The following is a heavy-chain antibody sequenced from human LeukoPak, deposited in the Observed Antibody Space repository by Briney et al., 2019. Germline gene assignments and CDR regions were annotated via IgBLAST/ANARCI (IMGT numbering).Heavy chain of an antibody. CDR2: IHSSGST. CDR3: ARGGGYGEPML. J-gene: IGHJ4*02. Sequence: SETLSLTCTVSGGSMSGYYWNWIRQPAGKGLEWIGRIHSSGSTNYNPSLKSRVTVSGDTPKNQFSLKLSSVSAADTAVYYCARGGGYGEPMLWGQGTLVTVSS. V-gene: IGHV4-4*07. D-gene: IGHD4-17*01. CDR1: GGSMSGYY.